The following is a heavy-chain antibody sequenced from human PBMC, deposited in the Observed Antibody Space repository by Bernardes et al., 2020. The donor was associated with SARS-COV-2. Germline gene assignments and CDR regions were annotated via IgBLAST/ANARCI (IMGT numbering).Heavy chain of an antibody. Sequence: ASVKVSCKTFGYTFIAYSMNWVRQAPGQGLEWMGWIDPKSGDTIYPQKFQGRVSMSRDTSTSTAYMELSSLRSDDTAVYYCARYYGSGSYSRFDPWGQGTLVTVSS. D-gene: IGHD3-10*01. V-gene: IGHV1-2*02. CDR2: IDPKSGDT. CDR3: ARYYGSGSYSRFDP. J-gene: IGHJ5*02. CDR1: GYTFIAYS.